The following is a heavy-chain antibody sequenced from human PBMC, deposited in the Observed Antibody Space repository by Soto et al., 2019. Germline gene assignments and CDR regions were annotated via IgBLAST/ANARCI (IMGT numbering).Heavy chain of an antibody. Sequence: SEAMSLTYDGFVRNSSADSTPCIRSTPGKGLQWIGQINHSGSANYNPSLKSRVTISVHTSNSQFSLELSSVTAADTAVYYCARGRITGSQYSGGWYYFDSWGQGTQVTVS. D-gene: IGHD1-26*01. CDR1: VRNSSADS. CDR2: INHSGSA. CDR3: ARGRITGSQYSGGWYYFDS. V-gene: IGHV4-34*01. J-gene: IGHJ4*02.